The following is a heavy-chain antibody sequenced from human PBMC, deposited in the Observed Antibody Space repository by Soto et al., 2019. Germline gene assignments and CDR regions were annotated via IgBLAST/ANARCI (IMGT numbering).Heavy chain of an antibody. CDR3: ANSRGGTFLGYHGMDI. D-gene: IGHD3-16*01. J-gene: IGHJ6*02. Sequence: QVQLVQSGPEVKKTGTSVKVSCKASGGTFSIRAISWVRQAPGQGLEWMGGIIPVFGRVNYAEKFQDRVTITADESTGTVYMELSSLRSEDTALYYCANSRGGTFLGYHGMDIWGQGTTVSVSS. V-gene: IGHV1-69*01. CDR2: IIPVFGRV. CDR1: GGTFSIRA.